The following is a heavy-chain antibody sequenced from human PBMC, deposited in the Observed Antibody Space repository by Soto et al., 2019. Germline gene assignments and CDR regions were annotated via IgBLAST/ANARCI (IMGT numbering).Heavy chain of an antibody. Sequence: PSETLSLTCAVSGYSISSGYYWGWIRQPPGKGLEWIGSIYHSGSTYYNPSLKSRVTISVDTSKNQFSLKLSSVTAADTAVYYCARDVEAYYYYYGMDVWGQGTTVTVSS. J-gene: IGHJ6*02. CDR1: GYSISSGYY. CDR3: ARDVEAYYYYYGMDV. V-gene: IGHV4-38-2*02. CDR2: IYHSGST.